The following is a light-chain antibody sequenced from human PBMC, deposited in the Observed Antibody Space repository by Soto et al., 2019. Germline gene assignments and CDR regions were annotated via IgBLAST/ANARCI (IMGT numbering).Light chain of an antibody. J-gene: IGLJ2*01. CDR3: QSYDRSLSGLV. CDR2: GNS. CDR1: TSNIGAGYD. Sequence: QSVLTQPLSVSGAPGQRVTISCTGSTSNIGAGYDVHWYQQLPGTAPKLLIYGNSNRPSGVPDRFSGSKSGTSVSLAITGLQAEDEADYYCQSYDRSLSGLVFGGGTKVTVL. V-gene: IGLV1-40*01.